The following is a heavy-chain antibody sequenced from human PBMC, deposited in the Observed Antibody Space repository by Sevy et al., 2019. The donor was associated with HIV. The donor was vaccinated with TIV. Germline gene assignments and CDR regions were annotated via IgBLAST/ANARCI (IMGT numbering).Heavy chain of an antibody. CDR2: ISYDGSKK. J-gene: IGHJ4*02. D-gene: IGHD3-3*01. CDR3: AKRPSLFYLLDY. CDR1: GFTFSNYG. Sequence: GGSLRLSCAASGFTFSNYGMHWVRQAPGKGLEWVAVISYDGSKKYYADSVKGRFTISRDNSKNTLYLQMNGLGTEDTAVYYCAKRPSLFYLLDYWGQGTLVTVSS. V-gene: IGHV3-30*18.